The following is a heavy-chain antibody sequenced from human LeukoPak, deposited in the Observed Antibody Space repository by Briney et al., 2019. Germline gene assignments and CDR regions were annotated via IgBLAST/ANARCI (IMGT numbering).Heavy chain of an antibody. V-gene: IGHV3-23*01. Sequence: GGSRRLSCAASGFTFSSYAMSWVRQAPGKGLEWVSAISGSGGSTYYADSVKGRFTISRDNSKNTLYLQVNSLRAEDTAVYYCAKDAYYYDSSGYYSHFDYWGQGTLVTVSS. CDR2: ISGSGGST. J-gene: IGHJ4*02. CDR3: AKDAYYYDSSGYYSHFDY. CDR1: GFTFSSYA. D-gene: IGHD3-22*01.